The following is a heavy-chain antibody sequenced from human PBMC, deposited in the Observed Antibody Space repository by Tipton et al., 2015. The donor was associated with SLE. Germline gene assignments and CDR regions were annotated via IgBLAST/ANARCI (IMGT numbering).Heavy chain of an antibody. V-gene: IGHV4-34*01. J-gene: IGHJ4*02. CDR1: GGSFSGYY. CDR3: ARGQGFQELFVDY. CDR2: INHSGST. Sequence: TLSLTCAVYGGSFSGYYWSWIRQPPGKGLEWIGEINHSGSTNYNPSLKSRVTISVDTSKNQFSLKLSSVTAADTAVYYCARGQGFQELFVDYWGQGTLVTVSS. D-gene: IGHD1-7*01.